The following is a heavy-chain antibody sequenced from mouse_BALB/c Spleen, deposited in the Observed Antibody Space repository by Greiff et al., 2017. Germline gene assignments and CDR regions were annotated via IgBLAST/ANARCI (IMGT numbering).Heavy chain of an antibody. CDR2: ISYSGST. CDR3: ARSYPTWFAY. CDR1: GYSITSDYA. J-gene: IGHJ3*01. Sequence: DVKLQESGPGLVKPSQSLSLTCTVTGYSITSDYAWNWIRQFPGNKLEWMGYISYSGSTSYNPSLKSRISITRDTSKNQFFLQLNSVTTEDTATYYCARSYPTWFAYWGQGTLVTVSA. V-gene: IGHV3-2*02. D-gene: IGHD6-5*01.